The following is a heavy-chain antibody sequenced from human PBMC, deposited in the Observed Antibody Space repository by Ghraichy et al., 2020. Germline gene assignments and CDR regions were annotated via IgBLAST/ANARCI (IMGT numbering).Heavy chain of an antibody. CDR1: GGSFSGYY. V-gene: IGHV4-34*01. D-gene: IGHD5-12*01. CDR2: INHSGST. CDR3: ARLSGTIVATIPSLPIDY. J-gene: IGHJ4*02. Sequence: SETLSLTCAVYGGSFSGYYWSWIRQPPGKGLEWIGEINHSGSTNYNPSLKSRVTISVDTSKNQFSLKLSSVTAADTAVYYCARLSGTIVATIPSLPIDYWGQGTLVTVSS.